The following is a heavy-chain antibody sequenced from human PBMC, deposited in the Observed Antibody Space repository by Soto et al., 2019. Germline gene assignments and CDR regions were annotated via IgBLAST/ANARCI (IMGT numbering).Heavy chain of an antibody. Sequence: ETLSLTCSVSGGSINVVGYYWGWIRQPPGKGLEWVATIYYSGTTYYNPSLKSRLTISLDTSRHQCSLDLTSVTAADTAIYYCGRLAYSHYSTWGQGTLVTLSS. V-gene: IGHV4-39*01. CDR3: GRLAYSHYST. J-gene: IGHJ4*02. CDR2: IYYSGTT. CDR1: GGSINVVGYY. D-gene: IGHD5-12*01.